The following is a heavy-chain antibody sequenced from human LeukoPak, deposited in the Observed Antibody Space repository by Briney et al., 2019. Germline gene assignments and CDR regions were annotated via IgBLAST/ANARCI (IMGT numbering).Heavy chain of an antibody. Sequence: SVKVSCKASGGTFSSYVISWVRQAPGQGLEWMGRIIPILGIANYAQKFQGRVTITADKSTSTAYMQLSSLRSEDTALYYCAKRVHGGILFYFDYWGQGTLVTVSS. V-gene: IGHV1-69*04. J-gene: IGHJ4*03. D-gene: IGHD3-16*01. CDR2: IIPILGIA. CDR1: GGTFSSYV. CDR3: AKRVHGGILFYFDY.